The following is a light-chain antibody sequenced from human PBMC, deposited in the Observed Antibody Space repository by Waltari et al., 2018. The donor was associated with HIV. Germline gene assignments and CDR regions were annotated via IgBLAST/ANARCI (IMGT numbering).Light chain of an antibody. J-gene: IGLJ3*02. Sequence: QSALTQPASVSGSPGPSITISCTGTSSDVGTYNLVSWYQQRPGKAPKLIISEVSQRPAGVSNHFSGSKSANTASLTISGLQAEDEADYYCCSYAGSTNWVFGGGTKLTVL. CDR1: SSDVGTYNL. CDR2: EVS. CDR3: CSYAGSTNWV. V-gene: IGLV2-23*02.